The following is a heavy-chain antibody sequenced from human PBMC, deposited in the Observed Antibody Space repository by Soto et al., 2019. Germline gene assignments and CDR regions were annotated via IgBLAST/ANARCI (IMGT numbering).Heavy chain of an antibody. D-gene: IGHD6-19*01. Sequence: SVILSLTCTVSGGSISSYYWRWIRQPPGKGLEWIGYIYYSGSTNYNPSLKSRVTISVDTSKNQFSLKVSSVTAADTAVYYCASDSSGSYYFDYWGQGTLVTVSS. CDR1: GGSISSYY. V-gene: IGHV4-59*01. CDR3: ASDSSGSYYFDY. CDR2: IYYSGST. J-gene: IGHJ4*02.